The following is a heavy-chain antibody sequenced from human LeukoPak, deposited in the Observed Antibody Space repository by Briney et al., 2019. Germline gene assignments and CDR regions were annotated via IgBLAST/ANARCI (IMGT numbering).Heavy chain of an antibody. J-gene: IGHJ4*02. CDR2: ISSSSSTI. CDR3: ARDLYGGQSPYYFDY. Sequence: PGGSLRLSCAASGFTFSSYSMNWVRQAPGKGLEWVSYISSSSSTIYYADSVKGRFTISRDNAENSLYLQMNSLRAEDTAVYYCARDLYGGQSPYYFDYWGQGTLVTVSS. D-gene: IGHD4-23*01. CDR1: GFTFSSYS. V-gene: IGHV3-48*01.